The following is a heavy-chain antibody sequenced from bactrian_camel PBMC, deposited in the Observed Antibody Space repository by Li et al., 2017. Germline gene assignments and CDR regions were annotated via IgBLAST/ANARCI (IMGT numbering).Heavy chain of an antibody. V-gene: IGHV3S6*01. CDR2: IDSDGKVS. J-gene: IGHJ4*01. D-gene: IGHD7*01. CDR3: AADLVWNRLPCVWRLKDY. Sequence: HVQLVESGGGSVEAGGSLELSCTFSGSIPSSYCMAWFRQGPGGEREGVAGIDSDGKVSYADSVKGRFTISKDNAKKTLYLQMNGLKPADTGMCYCAADLVWNRLPCVWRLKDYRGQGTQVTVS. CDR1: GSIPSSYC.